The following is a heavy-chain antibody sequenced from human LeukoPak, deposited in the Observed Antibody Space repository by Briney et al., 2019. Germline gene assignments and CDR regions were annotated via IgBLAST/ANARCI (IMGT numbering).Heavy chain of an antibody. D-gene: IGHD3-3*01. Sequence: GGSLRLSCVASGFAVYNFAMSWVRQAPGKGLEWVSLITGGGGSTDYADSVKGRFTISRDNSKNTLYLQMNSLRVEDTATYYCAKDGRSGAPFDRWGQGTVLTVSS. CDR3: AKDGRSGAPFDR. J-gene: IGHJ4*02. CDR2: ITGGGGST. CDR1: GFAVYNFA. V-gene: IGHV3-23*01.